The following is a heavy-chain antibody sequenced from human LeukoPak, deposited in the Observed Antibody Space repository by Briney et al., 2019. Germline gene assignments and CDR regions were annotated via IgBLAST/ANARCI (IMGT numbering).Heavy chain of an antibody. CDR1: GFTFSSYR. CDR3: ARDPHYYDSSGNFDS. J-gene: IGHJ4*02. CDR2: INSDGSST. V-gene: IGHV3-74*01. Sequence: GRSLRLSCAASGFTFSSYRMHWVRQAPGKGLVWVSRINSDGSSTSYADSVRGRVTISRDNAKNTVYLQMNSLRAEDTSIYYCARDPHYYDSSGNFDSWGQGTLVTVSS. D-gene: IGHD3-22*01.